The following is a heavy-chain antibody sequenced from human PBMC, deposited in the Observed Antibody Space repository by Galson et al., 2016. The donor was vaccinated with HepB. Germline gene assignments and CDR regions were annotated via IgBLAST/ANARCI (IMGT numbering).Heavy chain of an antibody. V-gene: IGHV3-13*01. Sequence: SLRLSCAISGFTFNDYDMHWVRQGTGESLEWVANMRPAGDKYYPGSVKGRCTVSRESAKNSFYLQMDSLRAGDSGVYYCASGPHWNHAYWGQGTLVTVSS. CDR2: MRPAGDK. J-gene: IGHJ4*02. CDR1: GFTFNDYD. CDR3: ASGPHWNHAY. D-gene: IGHD1-1*01.